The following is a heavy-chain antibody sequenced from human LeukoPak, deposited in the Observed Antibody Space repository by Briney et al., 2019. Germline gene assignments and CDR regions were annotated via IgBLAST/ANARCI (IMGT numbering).Heavy chain of an antibody. CDR1: GGSISSSNW. J-gene: IGHJ3*02. V-gene: IGHV4-4*02. CDR2: IYHSGST. CDR3: ARDRRYSSGWYESDAFDI. Sequence: SETLSLTCAVSGGSISSSNWWSWVRQPPGKGLKWIGEIYHSGSTNYNPSLKSRVTISVDKSKNQFSLKLSSVTAADTAVYYCARDRRYSSGWYESDAFDIWGQGTMVTVSS. D-gene: IGHD6-19*01.